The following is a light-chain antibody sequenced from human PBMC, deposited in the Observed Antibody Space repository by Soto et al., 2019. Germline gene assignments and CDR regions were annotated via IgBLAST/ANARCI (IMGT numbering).Light chain of an antibody. CDR1: QSVSSY. Sequence: EIVLTQSPATLSLSPGERATLSCRASQSVSSYLAWYQQKLGQAPRLLIYDASNRATGIPARFSGSGSGTDFTLTITSQEPEDFAVYYCQQRSNWPRTFGQGTKVEIK. J-gene: IGKJ1*01. CDR2: DAS. CDR3: QQRSNWPRT. V-gene: IGKV3-11*01.